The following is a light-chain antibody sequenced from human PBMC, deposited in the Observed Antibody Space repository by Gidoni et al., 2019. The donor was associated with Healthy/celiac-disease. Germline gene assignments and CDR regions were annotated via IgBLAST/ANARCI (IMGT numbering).Light chain of an antibody. J-gene: IGLJ2*01. CDR2: DVS. CDR1: SSDVGGYNY. Sequence: QSALTQPAYVSGSPGQSITISCTGTSSDVGGYNYVSWYQQHPGKAPKLMIYDVSNRPSGVSNRFSGSKSGNTASLTISGLQAEYEADYYCRSYTSSSTLVFGGGTKLTVL. CDR3: RSYTSSSTLV. V-gene: IGLV2-14*01.